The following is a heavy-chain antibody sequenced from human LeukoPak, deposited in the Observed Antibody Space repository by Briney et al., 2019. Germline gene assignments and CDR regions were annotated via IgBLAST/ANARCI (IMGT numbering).Heavy chain of an antibody. Sequence: GGPLRLSCAASGFTFSSYGMHWVRQAPGKGLEWVAVIWYDGSNKYYADSVKGRFTISRDNSKNTLYLQMNSLRAEDTAVYYCAKDRANYYYDSSVLDYWGQGTLVTVSS. D-gene: IGHD3-22*01. J-gene: IGHJ4*02. V-gene: IGHV3-33*06. CDR1: GFTFSSYG. CDR2: IWYDGSNK. CDR3: AKDRANYYYDSSVLDY.